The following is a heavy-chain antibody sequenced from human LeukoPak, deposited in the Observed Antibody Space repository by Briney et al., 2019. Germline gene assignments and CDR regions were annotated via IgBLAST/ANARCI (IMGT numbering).Heavy chain of an antibody. D-gene: IGHD6-13*01. CDR2: IYHSGST. CDR1: GYSISSGYY. CDR3: ARDLALAAAGTGWFDP. Sequence: SETLSLTCTVSGYSISSGYYWGWIRQPPGKGLEWIGSIYHSGSTYYNPSLKSRVTISVDTSKNQFSLKLSSVTAADTAVYYCARDLALAAAGTGWFDPWGQGTLVTVSS. V-gene: IGHV4-38-2*02. J-gene: IGHJ5*02.